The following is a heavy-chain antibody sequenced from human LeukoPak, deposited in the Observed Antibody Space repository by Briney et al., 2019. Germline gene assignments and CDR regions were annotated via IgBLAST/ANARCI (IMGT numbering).Heavy chain of an antibody. J-gene: IGHJ4*02. V-gene: IGHV4-59*12. Sequence: SETLSLTCTVSGGSISSYYWSWIRRPPGKGLEWIGYVYSSGSTNYNPALQGRVTISVDTSKNQFSLKLTSVTAADTAVYYCAKTWIQVEFDYWGQGTLVTVSS. D-gene: IGHD5-18*01. CDR1: GGSISSYY. CDR3: AKTWIQVEFDY. CDR2: VYSSGST.